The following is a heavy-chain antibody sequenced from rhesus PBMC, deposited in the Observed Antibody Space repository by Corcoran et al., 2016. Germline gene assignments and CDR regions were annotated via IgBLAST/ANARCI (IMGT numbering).Heavy chain of an antibody. J-gene: IGHJ4*01. Sequence: EVQLVQSGAEVKNPGASVKISCQASGYIFTDYFLHLVRPAPGKGLERKGRVDPEDGETTHAQKYQDRVTITADTSTDTAYMELSSLRSEDTAVYYCATGGGWGFDYWGQGVLVTVSS. V-gene: IGHV1-111*02. CDR1: GYIFTDYF. CDR3: ATGGGWGFDY. CDR2: VDPEDGET. D-gene: IGHD1-44*01.